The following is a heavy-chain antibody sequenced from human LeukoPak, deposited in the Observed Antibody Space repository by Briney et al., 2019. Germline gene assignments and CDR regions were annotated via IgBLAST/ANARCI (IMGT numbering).Heavy chain of an antibody. D-gene: IGHD3-10*01. CDR1: GGTFSSYA. CDR2: IIPIFGTA. J-gene: IGHJ3*02. CDR3: ASSMVRGAPGAFDI. Sequence: GASVKVSCKASGGTFSSYAISWVRQAPGQGLEWMGGIIPIFGTANYAQKFQGRVTVTADESTSTAYMELSSLRSEDTAVYYCASSMVRGAPGAFDIWGQGTMVTVSS. V-gene: IGHV1-69*13.